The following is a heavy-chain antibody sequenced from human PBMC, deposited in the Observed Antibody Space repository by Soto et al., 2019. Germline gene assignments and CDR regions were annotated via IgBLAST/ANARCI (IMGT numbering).Heavy chain of an antibody. Sequence: SETLSLTCTVSGDFISSYSWSWIRQSAGKGLEWIGRIYASGSTNYNPILKIRLTSPVATSKNQCSLKLSSVTAADTAVYYCARDREVVVAATIYYYYGMDVWGQGTTVTVSS. J-gene: IGHJ6*02. CDR2: IYASGST. CDR1: GDFISSYS. CDR3: ARDREVVVAATIYYYYGMDV. D-gene: IGHD2-15*01. V-gene: IGHV4-4*07.